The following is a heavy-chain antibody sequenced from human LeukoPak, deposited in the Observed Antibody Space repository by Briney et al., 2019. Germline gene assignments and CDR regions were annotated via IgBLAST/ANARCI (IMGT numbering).Heavy chain of an antibody. Sequence: GASVNVSCKASGYTFTSYGISWVRQAPGQGLEWMGWISAYNGNTNYAQNLQDRVFMNTDTPTSTAYMELRSLRSDDTAVYYCARYPLSYSGNWHYYFDYWGQGTLVTVSS. CDR3: ARYPLSYSGNWHYYFDY. J-gene: IGHJ4*02. D-gene: IGHD6-13*01. CDR1: GYTFTSYG. CDR2: ISAYNGNT. V-gene: IGHV1-18*04.